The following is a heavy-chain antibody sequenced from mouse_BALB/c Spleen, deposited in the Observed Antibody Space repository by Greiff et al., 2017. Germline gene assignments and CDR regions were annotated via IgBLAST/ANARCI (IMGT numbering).Heavy chain of an antibody. D-gene: IGHD2-4*01. J-gene: IGHJ4*01. CDR2: IDPYNGGT. V-gene: IGHV1S135*01. CDR3: AQIYYDYEDAMDY. Sequence: VHVKQSGPELVKPGASVKVSCKASGYSFTDYNMYWVKQSHGKSLEWIGYIDPYNGGTSYNQKFKGKATLTVDKSSSTAFMHLNSLTSEDSAVYYCAQIYYDYEDAMDYWGQGTSVTVSS. CDR1: GYSFTDYN.